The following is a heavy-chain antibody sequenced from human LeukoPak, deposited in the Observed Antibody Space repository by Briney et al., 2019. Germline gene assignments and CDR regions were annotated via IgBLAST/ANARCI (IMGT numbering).Heavy chain of an antibody. CDR1: GLSFRAYG. CDR3: AKDADTATIIYWYFDL. Sequence: GGSLRLSCAASGLSFRAYGMHWVRQAPGKGLEWVAVISDDGSNEHYSDSVKGRFTISRDNSRNSLYLQMNSLRAEDTAVYYCAKDADTATIIYWYFDLWGRGTLVTVSS. CDR2: ISDDGSNE. D-gene: IGHD5-18*01. V-gene: IGHV3-30*18. J-gene: IGHJ2*01.